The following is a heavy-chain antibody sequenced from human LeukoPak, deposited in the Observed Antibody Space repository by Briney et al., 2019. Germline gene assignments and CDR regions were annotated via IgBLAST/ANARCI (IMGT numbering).Heavy chain of an antibody. J-gene: IGHJ3*02. CDR3: ARSHPDAFDI. CDR2: ISSSSYI. Sequence: GGSLRLSCAASGFTFSSYSMNWVRQAPGKGLEWVSSISSSSYIYYADSVKGRFTISRDNAKNSPYLQMNSLRAEDTAVYYCARSHPDAFDIWGQGTMVTGSS. CDR1: GFTFSSYS. V-gene: IGHV3-21*01.